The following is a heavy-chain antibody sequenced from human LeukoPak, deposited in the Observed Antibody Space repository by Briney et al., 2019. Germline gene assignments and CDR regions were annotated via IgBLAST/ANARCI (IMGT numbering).Heavy chain of an antibody. CDR3: AKDRVAFDS. CDR2: ISYDGSNK. Sequence: GGSLRLSCAASGFTFSSYAMHWVRQAPGKGLEWVAVISYDGSNKYYADSVKGRFTISRDNSKNTLYLQMNNLRAEDTAVYYCAKDRVAFDSWGQGTLVTVSS. D-gene: IGHD2-15*01. J-gene: IGHJ5*01. CDR1: GFTFSSYA. V-gene: IGHV3-30*04.